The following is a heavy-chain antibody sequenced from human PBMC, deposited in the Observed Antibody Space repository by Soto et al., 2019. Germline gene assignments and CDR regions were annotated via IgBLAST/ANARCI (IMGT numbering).Heavy chain of an antibody. D-gene: IGHD3-16*01. V-gene: IGHV3-30-3*01. Sequence: QVQLVESGGGVVQPGRSLRLSCAASGFTFSSYAMHWVRQAPGKGLEWVAVISYDGSNKYYADSVKGRFTISRDNSKNTLYLQMNSLRAEDTAVYYCARDHLEGGNDYWGQGTLVTVSS. J-gene: IGHJ4*02. CDR3: ARDHLEGGNDY. CDR1: GFTFSSYA. CDR2: ISYDGSNK.